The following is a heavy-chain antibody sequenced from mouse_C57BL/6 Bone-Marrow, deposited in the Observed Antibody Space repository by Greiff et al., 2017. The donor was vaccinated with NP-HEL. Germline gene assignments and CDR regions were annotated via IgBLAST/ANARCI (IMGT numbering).Heavy chain of an antibody. J-gene: IGHJ3*01. CDR3: ARDNSNYSWFAY. V-gene: IGHV5-4*01. CDR1: GFTFSSYA. D-gene: IGHD2-5*01. Sequence: EVQGVESGGGLVKPGGSLKLSCAASGFTFSSYAMSWVRQTPEKRLERVATISDGGSYTYYPDNVKGRFTISRDNAKNNLYLQMSHLKSEDTAMYYCARDNSNYSWFAYWGQGTLVTVSA. CDR2: ISDGGSYT.